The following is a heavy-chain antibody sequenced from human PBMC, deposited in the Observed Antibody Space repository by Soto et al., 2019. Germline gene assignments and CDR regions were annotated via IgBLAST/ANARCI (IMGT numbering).Heavy chain of an antibody. V-gene: IGHV4-30-4*01. CDR1: GGSISSGDYY. CDR2: IYYSGST. CDR3: ARGSYYDSSGAPPTHHDAFDI. J-gene: IGHJ3*02. Sequence: QVQLQESGPGLVKPSQTLSLTCTVSGGSISSGDYYWSWIRQPPGKGLEWIGYIYYSGSTYYNPSLKSRVTISVDTSKNQFSLKLSSVTAADTAVYYCARGSYYDSSGAPPTHHDAFDIWGQGTMVTVSS. D-gene: IGHD3-22*01.